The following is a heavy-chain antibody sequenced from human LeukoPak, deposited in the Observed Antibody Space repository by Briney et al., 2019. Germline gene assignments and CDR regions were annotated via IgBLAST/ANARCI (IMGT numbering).Heavy chain of an antibody. CDR3: ARSGFIVWWGYYYYMDV. Sequence: SETLSLTCTVSGGSISSSSYYWGWIRQPPGKGLEWIGSIYYSGSTYYNPSLKSRVTISVDTSKNQFSLKLSSVTAADTAVYYCARSGFIVWWGYYYYMDVWGKGTTVTISS. D-gene: IGHD2-15*01. CDR2: IYYSGST. CDR1: GGSISSSSYY. V-gene: IGHV4-39*01. J-gene: IGHJ6*03.